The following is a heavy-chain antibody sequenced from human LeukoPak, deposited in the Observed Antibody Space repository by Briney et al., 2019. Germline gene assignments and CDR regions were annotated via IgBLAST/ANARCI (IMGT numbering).Heavy chain of an antibody. CDR3: AKDRSTLVVVTAYHDAFDI. CDR2: ISGSGGST. J-gene: IGHJ3*02. Sequence: GGSLRLSCAASGFTFSSYAMSWVRQAPGKGLEWVSAISGSGGSTYYADSVKGRFTISRDNSKNTLYLQMNSLRAEDTAVYYCAKDRSTLVVVTAYHDAFDIWGQGTMVTVSS. CDR1: GFTFSSYA. D-gene: IGHD2-21*02. V-gene: IGHV3-23*01.